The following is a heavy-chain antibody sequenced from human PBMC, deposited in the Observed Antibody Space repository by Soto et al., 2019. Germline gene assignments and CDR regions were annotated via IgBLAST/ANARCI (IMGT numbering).Heavy chain of an antibody. D-gene: IGHD3-9*01. J-gene: IGHJ6*02. V-gene: IGHV3-66*01. CDR1: GFAVSTSY. CDR3: ATILTTMTPEEHVYYGLDV. CDR2: IDNGGTT. Sequence: GGSLSLSCAGSGFAVSTSYMNWVRQAPGKGLEWVSVIDNGGTTDHADSVKGRFTISRDVSKNTLYLQMHSLRVEDTAVYYCATILTTMTPEEHVYYGLDVWGQGTTVTVSS.